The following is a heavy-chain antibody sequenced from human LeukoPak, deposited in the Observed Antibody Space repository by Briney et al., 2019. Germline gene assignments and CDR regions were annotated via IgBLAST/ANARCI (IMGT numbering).Heavy chain of an antibody. CDR1: GDSISRSSSY. D-gene: IGHD3/OR15-3a*01. CDR3: ARHGLEYYFDY. J-gene: IGHJ4*02. CDR2: VYYSGST. V-gene: IGHV4-39*01. Sequence: SETLSLTCTVSGDSISRSSSYWGWIRQPPGKGLEWIGSVYYSGSTYYNPSLKSRVTISVDTSKNQFSLKLSSVTAADPAVYYCARHGLEYYFDYWGQGTLVTVSS.